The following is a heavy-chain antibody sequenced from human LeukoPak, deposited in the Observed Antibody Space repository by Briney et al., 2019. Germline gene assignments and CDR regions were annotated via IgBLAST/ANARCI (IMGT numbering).Heavy chain of an antibody. V-gene: IGHV1-8*01. Sequence: ASVKVTCKASGYTFTSYDINWVRQATGQGLAWMGWMNPNRGNTGYTQKFQGRVTMTRNTSISTGYMEMSSLRSEDTAVYYCVRSRITMVRGVTGLGYWGQGTLVTVSS. D-gene: IGHD3-10*01. CDR3: VRSRITMVRGVTGLGY. J-gene: IGHJ4*02. CDR1: GYTFTSYD. CDR2: MNPNRGNT.